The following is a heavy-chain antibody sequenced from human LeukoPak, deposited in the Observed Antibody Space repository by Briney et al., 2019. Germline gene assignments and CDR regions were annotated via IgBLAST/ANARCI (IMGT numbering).Heavy chain of an antibody. CDR3: ATIHYYGSTRFAP. J-gene: IGHJ5*02. CDR2: IIPMLGTA. D-gene: IGHD3-10*01. V-gene: IGHV1-69*10. Sequence: SVKVSCKASVGTFSSNVITWVRQAPGQGLEWMAAIIPMLGTARYAQKFPGRVTTTADKSTSTAYMELTNLRSDDTAVYYCATIHYYGSTRFAPWGQGTLVTVSS. CDR1: VGTFSSNV.